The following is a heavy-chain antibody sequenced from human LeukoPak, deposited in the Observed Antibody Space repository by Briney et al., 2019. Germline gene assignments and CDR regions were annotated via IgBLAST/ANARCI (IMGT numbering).Heavy chain of an antibody. CDR1: GFTFSSYS. Sequence: SGGSLRLSCAASGFTFSSYSMSWVRQAPGKGLEWVLYISSSGSSIHYADSVKGRFSISRDNAKNSLYLQMNSLRDEDTAVYYCARDESSGWRQLDYWGQGTLVTVSS. V-gene: IGHV3-48*02. D-gene: IGHD6-19*01. CDR2: ISSSGSSI. CDR3: ARDESSGWRQLDY. J-gene: IGHJ4*02.